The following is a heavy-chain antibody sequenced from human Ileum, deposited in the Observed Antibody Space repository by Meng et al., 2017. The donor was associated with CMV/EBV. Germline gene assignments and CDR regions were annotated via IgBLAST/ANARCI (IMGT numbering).Heavy chain of an antibody. CDR2: INTSGKS. Sequence: VQLQGSRPGLVKPSDTLSLTCTVSGASISRYFWSWIRQPAGKGLELIGRINTSGKSTYSPSLKSRVTMSLDTSKNQFSLRLTSVSAADTALYYCARDLIRDDTGSWFDPWGQGTLVTVSS. V-gene: IGHV4-4*07. CDR1: GASISRYF. CDR3: ARDLIRDDTGSWFDP. J-gene: IGHJ5*02. D-gene: IGHD3-16*01.